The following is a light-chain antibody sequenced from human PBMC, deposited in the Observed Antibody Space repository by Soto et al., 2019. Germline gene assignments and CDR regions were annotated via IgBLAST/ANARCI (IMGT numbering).Light chain of an antibody. Sequence: QSALTQPASVSGSPGQSIAISCTGTSSDVGGYDHVSWYQQHPGKAPKLMIFEVSNRPSGVSDRFSGSKSANTASLTISGLQAEDEADYYCSSYTSSHTWVFGGGTKLTVL. V-gene: IGLV2-14*01. CDR2: EVS. CDR3: SSYTSSHTWV. CDR1: SSDVGGYDH. J-gene: IGLJ2*01.